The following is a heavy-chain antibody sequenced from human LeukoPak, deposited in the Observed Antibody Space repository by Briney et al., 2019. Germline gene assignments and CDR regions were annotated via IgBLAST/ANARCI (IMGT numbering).Heavy chain of an antibody. Sequence: GGSLRLSCAASGFTFGSYVMSWVRQAPGKGPEWVSAISGDGGTYYADSVKGRFTISRDNSKNTLYLQMNSLRAEDTAVYYCAKPFGAVAAHLDYWGQGTLVTVSS. CDR2: ISGDGGT. CDR3: AKPFGAVAAHLDY. CDR1: GFTFGSYV. J-gene: IGHJ4*02. V-gene: IGHV3-23*01. D-gene: IGHD6-19*01.